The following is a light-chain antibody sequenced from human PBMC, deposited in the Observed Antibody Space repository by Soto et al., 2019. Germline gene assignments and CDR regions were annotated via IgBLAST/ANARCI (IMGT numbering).Light chain of an antibody. CDR1: PALASW. Sequence: IRLTQSPSSLSASVGDRVTLPCRAPPALASWLAWYQQKPGTAPKLLIYGASTLQSGVPSRFSGSGSGTDFTLTISSLQPEDFAGYYCQQRSSWPKAFGQGTKVDIK. CDR2: GAS. V-gene: IGKV1-9*01. J-gene: IGKJ1*01. CDR3: QQRSSWPKA.